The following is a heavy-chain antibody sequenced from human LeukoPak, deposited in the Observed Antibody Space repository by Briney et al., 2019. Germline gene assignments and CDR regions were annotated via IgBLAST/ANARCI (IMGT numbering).Heavy chain of an antibody. Sequence: PSGTLSLTCAVSGGSISSSNWWSWVRQPPGKGLEWIGEIYHSGSTNYNPSLKSRVTISVDKSKNQFSLKLSSVTAADTAVYYCARSVGEVVVAATDFFDYWGQGTLVTVSS. CDR3: ARSVGEVVVAATDFFDY. CDR2: IYHSGST. CDR1: GGSISSSNW. V-gene: IGHV4-4*02. J-gene: IGHJ4*02. D-gene: IGHD2-15*01.